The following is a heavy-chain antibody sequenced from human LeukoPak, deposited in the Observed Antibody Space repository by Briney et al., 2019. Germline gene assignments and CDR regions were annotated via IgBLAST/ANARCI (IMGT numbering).Heavy chain of an antibody. J-gene: IGHJ2*01. CDR1: GGSISSGGYS. D-gene: IGHD4-23*01. Sequence: PSQTLSLTCAVSGGSISSGGYSWSWIRQPPGKGLEWIGYIYHSGSTYYNPSLKSRVTISVDRSKNQFSLKLSSVTAADTAVYYCARADYGGNSEWYFDLWGRGTLVTVSS. CDR2: IYHSGST. V-gene: IGHV4-30-2*01. CDR3: ARADYGGNSEWYFDL.